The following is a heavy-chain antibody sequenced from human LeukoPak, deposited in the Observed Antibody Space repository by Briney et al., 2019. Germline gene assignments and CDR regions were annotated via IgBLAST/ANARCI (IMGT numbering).Heavy chain of an antibody. J-gene: IGHJ4*02. CDR2: ISYSGST. D-gene: IGHD2-2*01. V-gene: IGHV4-30-4*01. CDR3: ARYCSCTSCYYFDY. CDR1: GGSISSGDYY. Sequence: SETLSLTCSVSGGSISSGDYYWSWIRQPPGKGLEWIGYISYSGSTYYNPSLKSRVTISVDTSKNQFSLKLSSVTAADTAVYFCARYCSCTSCYYFDYWGQGTLVTVSS.